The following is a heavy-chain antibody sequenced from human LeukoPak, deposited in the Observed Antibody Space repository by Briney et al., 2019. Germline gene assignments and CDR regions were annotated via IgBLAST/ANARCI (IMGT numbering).Heavy chain of an antibody. Sequence: GGSLRLSCTASEFTFSSYGIHWVRQAPGKGLEWVAFIRFDGTKMYYTDSVKGRFTISRDNSKNTLYLQMNSLRVEDTAVYYCAKDPYSSSWWGSYFDYWGQGNLVTVSS. J-gene: IGHJ4*02. CDR3: AKDPYSSSWWGSYFDY. CDR2: IRFDGTKM. CDR1: EFTFSSYG. D-gene: IGHD6-13*01. V-gene: IGHV3-30*02.